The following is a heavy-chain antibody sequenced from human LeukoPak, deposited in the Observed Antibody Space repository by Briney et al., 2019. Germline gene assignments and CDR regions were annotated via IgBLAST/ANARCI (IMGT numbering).Heavy chain of an antibody. CDR3: AGGRKFGELLQYYYYMDV. CDR1: ASTFSTYA. D-gene: IGHD3-10*01. V-gene: IGHV1-3*03. J-gene: IGHJ6*03. CDR2: ISTGNGNT. Sequence: GASVKVSCKASASTFSTYAIHWVRQAPGQGLEWMGWISTGNGNTRYSKAFQDRVTITRDTSASTVYMELSSLRSEDTAVYYCAGGRKFGELLQYYYYMDVWGKGTTVTVSS.